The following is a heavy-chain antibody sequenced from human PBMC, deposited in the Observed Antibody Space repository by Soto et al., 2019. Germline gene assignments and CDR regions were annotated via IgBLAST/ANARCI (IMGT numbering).Heavy chain of an antibody. CDR2: ISAYNGNT. CDR3: ARDGDYYDSSGYYYLDY. CDR1: GYTFTIYG. D-gene: IGHD3-22*01. V-gene: IGHV1-18*01. J-gene: IGHJ4*02. Sequence: ASVKVSCKASGYTFTIYGISWVRQAPGQGLEWMGWISAYNGNTNYAQKLQGRVTMTTDTSTSTAYMELRSLRSDDTAVYYCARDGDYYDSSGYYYLDYWGQGTLVTVSS.